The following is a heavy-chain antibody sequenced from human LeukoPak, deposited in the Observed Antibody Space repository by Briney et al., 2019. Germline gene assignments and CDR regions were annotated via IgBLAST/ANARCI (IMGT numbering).Heavy chain of an antibody. Sequence: SETLSLTCAVYGGSFSGYYWSWIRQPPGKGLEWIGEINHSGSTNYNPSLKSRVTISVDTSKNQFSLKLSSVTAADTAVYYCARGKSLRLYYFDYWGQGTLVTVSS. V-gene: IGHV4-34*01. J-gene: IGHJ4*02. CDR3: ARGKSLRLYYFDY. CDR2: INHSGST. D-gene: IGHD3-16*01. CDR1: GGSFSGYY.